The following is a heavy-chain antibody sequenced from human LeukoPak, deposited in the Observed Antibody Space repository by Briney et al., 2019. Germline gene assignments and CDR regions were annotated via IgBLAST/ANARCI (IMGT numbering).Heavy chain of an antibody. CDR3: LGYYSGSPN. CDR2: ISSDGRTT. J-gene: IGHJ4*02. CDR1: GFTFSYNW. Sequence: PGGSLRLSCAASGFTFSYNWMHWVRQAPGKGLVWVSRISSDGRTTHYADSAKGRFTISRDSAKNTLLLQTNDPRAEDTAVYYCLGYYSGSPNWGQGTLVTVSS. V-gene: IGHV3-74*01. D-gene: IGHD3-10*01.